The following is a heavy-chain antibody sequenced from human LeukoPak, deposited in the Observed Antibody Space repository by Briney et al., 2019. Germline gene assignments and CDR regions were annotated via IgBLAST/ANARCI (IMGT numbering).Heavy chain of an antibody. Sequence: VKPSETLSLTCTVSGGSISSSSYYWGWIRQPPGKGLEWIGSFYYGGSTYYRPSLKSRVTMSVDTSKNQFSLKVSSVTAADTAVYYCARHQRTSSGWYPPNDAFDIWGQGTMVTVSS. CDR3: ARHQRTSSGWYPPNDAFDI. CDR1: GGSISSSSYY. CDR2: FYYGGST. J-gene: IGHJ3*02. V-gene: IGHV4-39*01. D-gene: IGHD6-19*01.